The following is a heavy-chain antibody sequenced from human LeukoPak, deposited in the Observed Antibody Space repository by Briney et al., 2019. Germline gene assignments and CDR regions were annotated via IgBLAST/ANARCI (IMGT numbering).Heavy chain of an antibody. J-gene: IGHJ5*02. CDR1: GGSISSYY. Sequence: SETLSLTCTVSGGSISSYYWSWIRQPPGKGLEWIGYIYYSGSTNYNPSLKSRVTISVDTSKNQFSLKLSSVTAADTAVYYCARVGDRIVVVPAAQSRYNWFDPWGQGTLVTVSS. CDR2: IYYSGST. V-gene: IGHV4-59*12. D-gene: IGHD2-2*01. CDR3: ARVGDRIVVVPAAQSRYNWFDP.